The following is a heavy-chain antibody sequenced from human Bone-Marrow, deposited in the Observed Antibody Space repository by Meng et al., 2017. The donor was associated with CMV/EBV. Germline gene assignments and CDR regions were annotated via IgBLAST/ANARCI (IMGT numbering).Heavy chain of an antibody. Sequence: GESLKISCAASGFTFSTYWMHWVRQTPGKGLVWVSRINTNGSSTNYADSVKGRFTISRDNAKNTLYLQMNSLRAEDTAVYYCARDHESSYGLGYYYYYGMDVWGQGTMVTVSS. D-gene: IGHD5-18*01. J-gene: IGHJ6*02. CDR3: ARDHESSYGLGYYYYYGMDV. V-gene: IGHV3-74*01. CDR2: INTNGSST. CDR1: GFTFSTYW.